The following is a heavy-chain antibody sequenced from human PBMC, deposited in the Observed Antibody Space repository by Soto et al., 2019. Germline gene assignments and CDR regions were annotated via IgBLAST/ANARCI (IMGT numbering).Heavy chain of an antibody. Sequence: TLSLTCPVSDGSISSSSYYWGWIRQPPGKGLEWIGSIYYSGSTYYNPSLKSRVTISVDTSKNQFSLKLSSVTAADTAVYYCARAYCSSTSCYPIYYGMDVWGQGTTVTVSS. D-gene: IGHD2-2*01. CDR3: ARAYCSSTSCYPIYYGMDV. J-gene: IGHJ6*02. V-gene: IGHV4-39*01. CDR1: DGSISSSSYY. CDR2: IYYSGST.